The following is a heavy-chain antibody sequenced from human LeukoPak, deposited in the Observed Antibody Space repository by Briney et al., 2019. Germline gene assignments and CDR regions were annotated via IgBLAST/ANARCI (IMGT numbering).Heavy chain of an antibody. V-gene: IGHV3-30*02. D-gene: IGHD1-26*01. J-gene: IGHJ6*03. CDR2: IRYDAINK. Sequence: GGSLRLSCAVSGFSFNTYGMHWVRQAPGKGLEWVAFIRYDAINKYYADSVKGRFTISRDNSKNTVYLQMNSLRTEDTAVYYCAKTVGASTFYYYMDVWGKGTTVTVSS. CDR3: AKTVGASTFYYYMDV. CDR1: GFSFNTYG.